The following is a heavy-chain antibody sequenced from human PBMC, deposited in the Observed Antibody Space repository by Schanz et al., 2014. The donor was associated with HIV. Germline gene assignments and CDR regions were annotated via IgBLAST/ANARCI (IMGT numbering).Heavy chain of an antibody. D-gene: IGHD4-17*01. Sequence: EVQLLESGGGLLQPGGSLRLSCAASGFSFSSYAMSWVRQAPGKGLEWVSVISDSGGATYYADSVKGRFTISRDNAKNSLYLQMNSLRDEDTALYSCACECDYGGNSCFDYWGQGTLVTVSS. CDR1: GFSFSSYA. V-gene: IGHV3-23*01. CDR3: ACECDYGGNSCFDY. CDR2: ISDSGGAT. J-gene: IGHJ4*02.